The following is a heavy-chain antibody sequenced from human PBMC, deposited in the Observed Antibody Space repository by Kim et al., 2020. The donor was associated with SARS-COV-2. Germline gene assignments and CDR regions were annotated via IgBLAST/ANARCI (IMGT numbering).Heavy chain of an antibody. V-gene: IGHV4-59*01. D-gene: IGHD6-13*01. Sequence: KSRVTISVDTSKNQFSLKLSSVTAADTAVYYCARSGVGIAAAGTPPGFDYWGQGTLVTVSS. CDR3: ARSGVGIAAAGTPPGFDY. J-gene: IGHJ4*02.